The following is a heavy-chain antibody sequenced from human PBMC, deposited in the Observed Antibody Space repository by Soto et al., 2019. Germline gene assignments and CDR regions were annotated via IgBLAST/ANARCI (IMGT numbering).Heavy chain of an antibody. Sequence: PGGSLRLSCAASGFTFSNYAMHWVRQAPGKGLEWVAVIWFDGSSTYYADSVKGRFTMSRDNSKNTLYLQMNSLTAEDTAVYYCLKDLLTPFWAVELHINYMYFWGRGTLVPVSS. CDR1: GFTFSNYA. CDR3: LKDLLTPFWAVELHINYMYF. CDR2: IWFDGSST. J-gene: IGHJ1*01. V-gene: IGHV3-33*06. D-gene: IGHD1-7*01.